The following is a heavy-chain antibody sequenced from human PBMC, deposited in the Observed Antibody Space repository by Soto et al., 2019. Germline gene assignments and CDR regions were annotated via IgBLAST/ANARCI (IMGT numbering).Heavy chain of an antibody. V-gene: IGHV1-46*01. D-gene: IGHD6-6*01. Sequence: ASVKVSCKASGYTFTSYYMHWVRQAPGQGLEWMGIISPSGGSTSYAQKFQGRVTMTRDTSTSTVYMELSSLRSEDTAVYYCAREEWQLGYYYYYYGMDVWGQGTTVTVPS. CDR3: AREEWQLGYYYYYYGMDV. CDR1: GYTFTSYY. CDR2: ISPSGGST. J-gene: IGHJ6*02.